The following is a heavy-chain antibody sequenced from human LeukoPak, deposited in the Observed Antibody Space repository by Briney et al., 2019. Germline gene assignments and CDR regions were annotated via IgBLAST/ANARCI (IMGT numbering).Heavy chain of an antibody. D-gene: IGHD2-15*01. CDR3: ARDYDYFSGHNLDAYDI. J-gene: IGHJ3*02. CDR2: IKEDGSAK. Sequence: PGGSLRLSCVASGLCFSSYWMTWVRQAPGKALEWVANIKEDGSAKSYVDSVKGRFTISRDNAKNSLYLQMDSLRVEDTAVYYSARDYDYFSGHNLDAYDIWGQGTTVTVSS. CDR1: GLCFSSYW. V-gene: IGHV3-7*01.